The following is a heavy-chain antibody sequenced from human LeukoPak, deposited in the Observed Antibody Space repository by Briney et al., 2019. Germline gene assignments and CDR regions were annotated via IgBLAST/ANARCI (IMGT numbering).Heavy chain of an antibody. D-gene: IGHD3-9*01. J-gene: IGHJ4*02. CDR3: AKDLTYSCYDILTGDQKRDY. CDR2: IRYDGSNK. Sequence: PGGSLRLSCAASGFTFSSYGMHWVRQAPGKGLEWVAFIRYDGSNKYYADSVKGRFTISRDNSKNTLYLQMNSLRAEDTAVYYCAKDLTYSCYDILTGDQKRDYRGQGTLVTVSS. V-gene: IGHV3-30*02. CDR1: GFTFSSYG.